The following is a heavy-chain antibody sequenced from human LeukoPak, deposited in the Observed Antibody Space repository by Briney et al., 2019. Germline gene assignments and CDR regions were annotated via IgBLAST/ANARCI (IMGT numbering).Heavy chain of an antibody. CDR2: MYYSGST. CDR1: GGSISSYY. Sequence: SETLSLTCTVSGGSISSYYWSWIQQPPGQGLEWIGYMYYSGSTNYNPSLKSRVTISVDTSKNQFSLKLSSVTAADTAVYYCARQTTVVTNFDYWGQGTLVTVSS. D-gene: IGHD4-23*01. V-gene: IGHV4-59*01. CDR3: ARQTTVVTNFDY. J-gene: IGHJ4*02.